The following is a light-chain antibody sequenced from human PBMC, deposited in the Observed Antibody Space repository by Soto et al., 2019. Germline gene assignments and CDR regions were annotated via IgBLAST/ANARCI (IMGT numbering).Light chain of an antibody. CDR3: SAWDDSLNGVV. CDR2: RDN. J-gene: IGLJ2*01. Sequence: QLVLTQPPSASGTPGQKVTVSCSGSTSNIGSKTVNWYQQLPGSAPILLIYRDNQRPSGVPDRFSGSKSGTSAYLAISGLQSDDEADYYCSAWDDSLNGVVFGGGTKVTVL. CDR1: TSNIGSKT. V-gene: IGLV1-44*01.